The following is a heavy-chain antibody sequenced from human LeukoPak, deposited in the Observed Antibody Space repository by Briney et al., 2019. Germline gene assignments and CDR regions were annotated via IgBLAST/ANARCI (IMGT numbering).Heavy chain of an antibody. CDR2: ISGSGGST. D-gene: IGHD3-22*01. J-gene: IGHJ4*02. CDR1: GFTFSSYA. Sequence: PGGSLRLSCAASGFTFSSYAMSWVRQAPGKGLEWVSAISGSGGSTYYADSVKGRFTISRDNSKNTLYLQMNSLRAEDTAVYYCARGGLWGYYYDSSGYYPDFDYWDQGTLVTVSS. V-gene: IGHV3-23*01. CDR3: ARGGLWGYYYDSSGYYPDFDY.